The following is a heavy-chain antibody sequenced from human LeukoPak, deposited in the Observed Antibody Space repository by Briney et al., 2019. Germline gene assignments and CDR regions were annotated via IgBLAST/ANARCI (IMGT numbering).Heavy chain of an antibody. D-gene: IGHD2-21*02. V-gene: IGHV3-21*01. CDR1: GFTFSSYS. J-gene: IGHJ5*02. CDR2: ISSSSSYI. Sequence: GGSLRLSCAASGFTFSSYSMNWVRQAPGKGLEWVSSISSSSSYIYYADSVKGRFTISRDNAKNSLYLQMNSLRAEDTAVYYCVREIVVVTAATNHHWFDPWGQGTLVTVSS. CDR3: VREIVVVTAATNHHWFDP.